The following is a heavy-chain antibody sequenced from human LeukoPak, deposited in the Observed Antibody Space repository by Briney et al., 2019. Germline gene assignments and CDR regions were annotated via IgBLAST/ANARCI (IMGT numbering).Heavy chain of an antibody. CDR3: AKYGSYRPVYYGMDV. CDR1: GFTFSSYA. J-gene: IGHJ6*02. D-gene: IGHD1-26*01. CDR2: ISGSGGST. Sequence: GGSLRLSCAASGFTFSSYAMSWVRQAPEKGLEWVSAISGSGGSTYYADSVKGRFTISRDNSKNTLYLQMNSLRAEDTAVYYCAKYGSYRPVYYGMDVWGQGTTVTVSS. V-gene: IGHV3-23*01.